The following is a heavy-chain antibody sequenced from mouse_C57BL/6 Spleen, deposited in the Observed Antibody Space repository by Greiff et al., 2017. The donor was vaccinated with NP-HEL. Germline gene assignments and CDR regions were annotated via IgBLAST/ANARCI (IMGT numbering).Heavy chain of an antibody. J-gene: IGHJ4*01. CDR3: ARSHYSRYAMDY. CDR2: IDPSDSYT. CDR1: GYTFTSYW. Sequence: QVQLQQPGAELVMPGASVKLSCKASGYTFTSYWMHWVKQRPGQGLEWIGEIDPSDSYTNYNQKFKGKSTLTVDKSSSTAYMQLSSLTSEDSAVYYCARSHYSRYAMDYWGQGTSVTVSS. D-gene: IGHD2-12*01. V-gene: IGHV1-69*01.